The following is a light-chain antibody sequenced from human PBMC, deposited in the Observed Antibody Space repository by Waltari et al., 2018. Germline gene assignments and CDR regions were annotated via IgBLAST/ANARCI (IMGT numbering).Light chain of an antibody. CDR2: NVV. J-gene: IGLJ2*01. CDR1: VGDIAGYNL. CDR3: GTYVGTSTV. Sequence: QSALTQPPSVSGSPGQSVTISCTGPVGDIAGYNLVASYQLHPGKATKLIIFNVVRRAPGVPARFARSTSANTACLTISGLRTDDEADYYCGTYVGTSTVSGRGTKVTVL. V-gene: IGLV2-11*01.